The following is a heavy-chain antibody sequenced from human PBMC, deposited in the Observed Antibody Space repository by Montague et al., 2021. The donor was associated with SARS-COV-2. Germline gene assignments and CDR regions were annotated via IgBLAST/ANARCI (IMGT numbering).Heavy chain of an antibody. Sequence: CAISGDSVSGNSAAWNWIRQSPSSGLEWLGRTYYRSKWYNDYALSVKSRITINPDTSKNQFSLQLNSVTPEDTAVYYCARSVGASSSSWPLPPHFDYWGQGTLVTVSS. J-gene: IGHJ4*02. CDR1: GDSVSGNSAA. D-gene: IGHD6-13*01. CDR2: TYYRSKWYN. CDR3: ARSVGASSSSWPLPPHFDY. V-gene: IGHV6-1*01.